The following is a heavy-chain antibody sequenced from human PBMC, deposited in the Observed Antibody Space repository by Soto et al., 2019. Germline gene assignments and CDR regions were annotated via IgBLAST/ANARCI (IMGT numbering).Heavy chain of an antibody. CDR3: ARRYCSNKKCYEAMDL. CDR1: GYSFTSYW. V-gene: IGHV5-10-1*01. Sequence: PGESLKISCKGSGYSFTSYWMNWVRHMPGKGPEWVGRIDPSDSYTKYSPSLQGHATMSVDKSISTAYLQWSSLKASDTAMYYCARRYCSNKKCYEAMDLWGQGTTVTVS. CDR2: IDPSDSYT. D-gene: IGHD2-2*01. J-gene: IGHJ6*02.